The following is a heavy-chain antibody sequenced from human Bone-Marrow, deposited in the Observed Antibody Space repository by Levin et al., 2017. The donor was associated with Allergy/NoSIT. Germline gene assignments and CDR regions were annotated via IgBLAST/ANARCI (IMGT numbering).Heavy chain of an antibody. J-gene: IGHJ4*02. V-gene: IGHV4-34*01. Sequence: SSETLSLTCAVYGGSFSGYYWSWIRQPPGKGLEWIGEINHSGSTNYNPSLKSRVTISVDTSKNQFSLKLSSVTAADTAVYYCARGLYGDYAGTAGYWGQGTLVTVSS. CDR2: INHSGST. CDR3: ARGLYGDYAGTAGY. D-gene: IGHD4-17*01. CDR1: GGSFSGYY.